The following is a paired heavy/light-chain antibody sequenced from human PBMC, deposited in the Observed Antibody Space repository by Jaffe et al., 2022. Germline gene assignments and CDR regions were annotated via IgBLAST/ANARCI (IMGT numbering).Heavy chain of an antibody. CDR2: IYYSGTT. V-gene: IGHV4-39*01. Sequence: QLQLQESGPGLVKPSETLSLTCTVSGGSISSSSYYWAWIRQPPGKGLEWIGSIYYSGTTFYNPSLKSRVTISVETSKNQFSLKLSSVTAADTAVYFCARRRITTTVDYWGQGTLVTVSS. CDR1: GGSISSSSYY. J-gene: IGHJ4*02. D-gene: IGHD3-16*01. CDR3: ARRRITTTVDY.
Light chain of an antibody. CDR3: QQYSTWPL. J-gene: IGKJ3*01. CDR2: GAS. V-gene: IGKV3-15*01. CDR1: QSVNNN. Sequence: EIVMTQSPATLSVSPGERATLSCRASQSVNNNLAWYQQKPGQAPRLLIYGASTRATGVPARFSGSGSGTEFTLTISSLQSEDFAVYYCQQYSTWPLFGPGTEVDV.